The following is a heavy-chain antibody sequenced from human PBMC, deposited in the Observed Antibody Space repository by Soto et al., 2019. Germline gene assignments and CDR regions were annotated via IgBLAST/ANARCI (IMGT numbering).Heavy chain of an antibody. CDR1: GFTFSSYA. CDR3: ARDLNYYDSSGYSNWFDP. D-gene: IGHD3-22*01. Sequence: PGGSLRLSCAASGFTFSSYAMSWVRQAPGKGLEWVSYMSSSGSTIYYGDSVKGRFTISRDNAKNSLYLQMNSLRAEDTAVYYCARDLNYYDSSGYSNWFDPWGHGTLVTVPQ. CDR2: MSSSGSTI. V-gene: IGHV3-48*04. J-gene: IGHJ5*02.